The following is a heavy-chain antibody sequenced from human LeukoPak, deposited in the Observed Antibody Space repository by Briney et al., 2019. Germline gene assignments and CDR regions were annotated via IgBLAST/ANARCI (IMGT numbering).Heavy chain of an antibody. J-gene: IGHJ3*02. V-gene: IGHV3-23*01. CDR3: ARDPQYDFWSGYRTDAFDI. CDR2: ISGSGGST. D-gene: IGHD3-3*01. CDR1: GFTFSSYA. Sequence: GGSLRLSCAASGFTFSSYAMSWVRQAPGKGLEWVSAISGSGGSTYYADSVKGRFTISRDNSKNTLYLQMNSLRAEDTAVYYCARDPQYDFWSGYRTDAFDIWGQGTMVTVSS.